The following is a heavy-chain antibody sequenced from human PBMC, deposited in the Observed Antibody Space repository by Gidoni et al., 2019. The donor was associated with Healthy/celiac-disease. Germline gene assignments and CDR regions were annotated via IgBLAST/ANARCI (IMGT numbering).Heavy chain of an antibody. CDR2: IYYSGST. J-gene: IGHJ5*02. CDR3: ARPLTAVTAGGWFDP. D-gene: IGHD4-17*01. V-gene: IGHV4-39*01. Sequence: QLQLQESGPGLVKPSETLSLTCTVSGGSISNNNYYWGWLRQPPGKGLEWIGSIYYSGSTYYNPSLKSRVTISVDTSKNQFSLKLSSVTAADTAVYYCARPLTAVTAGGWFDPWGQGTLVTVSS. CDR1: GGSISNNNYY.